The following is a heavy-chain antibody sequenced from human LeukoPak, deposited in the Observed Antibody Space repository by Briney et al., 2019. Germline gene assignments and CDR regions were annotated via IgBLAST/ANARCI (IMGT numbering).Heavy chain of an antibody. V-gene: IGHV1-18*01. Sequence: ASVKVSCKASGYTFTSYAMHWVRQAPGQRLEWMGWISAYNGNTNYAQKLQGRVTMTTDTSTSTAYMGLRSLRSDDTAVYYCAREDSSGYNYWGQGTLVTVSS. J-gene: IGHJ4*02. D-gene: IGHD3-22*01. CDR3: AREDSSGYNY. CDR1: GYTFTSYA. CDR2: ISAYNGNT.